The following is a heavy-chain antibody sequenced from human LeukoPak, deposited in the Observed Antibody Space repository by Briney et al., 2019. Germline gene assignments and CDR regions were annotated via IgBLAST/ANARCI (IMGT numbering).Heavy chain of an antibody. CDR1: GYSISSGYY. Sequence: SETLSLTCTVSGYSISSGYYWGWSRQPPGKGGEGGGSIYNSGSTYYNPSLKRGETISEETSKKKFSLKLTSVTAADTAVYYCASLPSYYYDSSGYYYNYYYYMDVWGKGTTVTVSS. CDR3: ASLPSYYYDSSGYYYNYYYYMDV. V-gene: IGHV4-38-2*02. J-gene: IGHJ6*03. CDR2: IYNSGST. D-gene: IGHD3-22*01.